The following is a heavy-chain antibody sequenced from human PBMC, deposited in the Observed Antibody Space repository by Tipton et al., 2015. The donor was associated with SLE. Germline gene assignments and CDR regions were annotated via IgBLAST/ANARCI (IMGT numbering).Heavy chain of an antibody. CDR3: ASSSGAARPFDY. J-gene: IGHJ4*02. D-gene: IGHD6-6*01. CDR1: GGSFSGYY. V-gene: IGHV4-34*01. CDR2: VSSGGYT. Sequence: TLSLTCAVYGGSFSGYYWGWIRQPPGKGLEWIGSVSSGGYTYYSPSLKSRITISVDTSKNQFSLRLSSVTAADTAVYYCASSSGAARPFDYWGQGTLVTVSS.